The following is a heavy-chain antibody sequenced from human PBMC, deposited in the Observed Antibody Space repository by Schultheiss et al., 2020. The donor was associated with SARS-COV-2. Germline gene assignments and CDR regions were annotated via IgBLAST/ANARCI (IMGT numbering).Heavy chain of an antibody. CDR2: ISGSGGST. V-gene: IGHV3-23*01. Sequence: GESLKISCAASGFTFSSYAMSWVRQAPGKGLEWVSAISGSGGSTNYADSVKGRFTISRDNSKNTLYLQMNSLRAEDTAVYYCAKDRGAAGSDWGQGTLVTVSS. J-gene: IGHJ4*02. CDR1: GFTFSSYA. CDR3: AKDRGAAGSD. D-gene: IGHD6-13*01.